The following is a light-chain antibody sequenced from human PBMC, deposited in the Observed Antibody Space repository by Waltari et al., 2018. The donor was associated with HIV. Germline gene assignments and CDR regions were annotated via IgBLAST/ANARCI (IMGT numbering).Light chain of an antibody. Sequence: QSVLTQPPSVSGAPGQRVRISCTGTTFNIRAGHVVHWYPHLPGTAPQLLIFGNNNRPSGVPDRFSGSKSGSSASLAITGLQAEDEADYYCQSYDNRLRGVFGGGTKVTVL. CDR3: QSYDNRLRGV. J-gene: IGLJ3*02. CDR1: TFNIRAGHV. CDR2: GNN. V-gene: IGLV1-40*01.